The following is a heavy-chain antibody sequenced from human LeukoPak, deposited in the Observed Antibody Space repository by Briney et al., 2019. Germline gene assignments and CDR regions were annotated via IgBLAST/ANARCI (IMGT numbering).Heavy chain of an antibody. Sequence: PGGSLRLSCAASGFTFSSYSMNWVRQAPGKGLEWVSSISSSSSYIYYADSVKGRFTISRDNAKNSLYLQMNSLRAEDTAVYYCARDPSAYYGSGICDYWGQGTLVTVSS. V-gene: IGHV3-21*01. CDR3: ARDPSAYYGSGICDY. D-gene: IGHD3-10*01. J-gene: IGHJ4*02. CDR1: GFTFSSYS. CDR2: ISSSSSYI.